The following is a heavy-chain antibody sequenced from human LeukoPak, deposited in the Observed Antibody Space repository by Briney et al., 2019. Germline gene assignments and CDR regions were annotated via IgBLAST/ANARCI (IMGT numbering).Heavy chain of an antibody. D-gene: IGHD1-26*01. J-gene: IGHJ4*02. V-gene: IGHV3-7*01. CDR3: ARDPDQIVGANFDY. CDR2: IKQDGSGK. CDR1: GFTFSSYW. Sequence: GGSLRLSCAASGFTFSSYWMNWVRQAPAKALEWVANIKQDGSGKYYVDSVKGRFTISRDNAKNSLYLQMNSLRAEDTAVYYCARDPDQIVGANFDYWGQGTLVTVSS.